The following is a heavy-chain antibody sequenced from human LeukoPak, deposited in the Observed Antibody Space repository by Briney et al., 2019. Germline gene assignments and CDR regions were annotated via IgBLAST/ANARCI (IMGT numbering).Heavy chain of an antibody. Sequence: GGSLRLSCAASGFTFSSYAMHWVRQAPGKGLEWVAVISYDGSNKYYADSVKGRFTISRDNSKNTLYLQMNSLRAEDTAVYYCARPHLDVDTAMEDAFDIWGQGTTVTVSS. CDR2: ISYDGSNK. CDR3: ARPHLDVDTAMEDAFDI. CDR1: GFTFSSYA. J-gene: IGHJ3*02. D-gene: IGHD5-18*01. V-gene: IGHV3-30-3*01.